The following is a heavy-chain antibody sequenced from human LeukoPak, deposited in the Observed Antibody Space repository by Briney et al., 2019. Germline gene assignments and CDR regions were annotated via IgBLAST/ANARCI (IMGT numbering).Heavy chain of an antibody. CDR2: INPSGGST. CDR3: ARTRGYYFDY. V-gene: IGHV1-46*01. Sequence: ASVKVSCKASGYSFTNYYMHWVRQAPGQGLEWMTMINPSGGSTTYAQNFQVRVTVTRDMSTSTVHMELSSLTSEDTAVYYCARTRGYYFDYWGQGTLVTVSS. CDR1: GYSFTNYY. J-gene: IGHJ4*02.